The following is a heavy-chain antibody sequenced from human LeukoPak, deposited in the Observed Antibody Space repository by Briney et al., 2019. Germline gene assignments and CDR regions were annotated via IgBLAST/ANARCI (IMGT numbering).Heavy chain of an antibody. Sequence: SQTLSLTCAISGDSVSSNSAAWNWIRQSPPRALECLGRTHYRSKWYNDYAVSVKSRITINPDTSKNQFSLQLDSVTPEDTAVYYCCHSLSGRTGAFDIWGRGTVVTVSS. D-gene: IGHD2-21*01. J-gene: IGHJ3*02. CDR3: CHSLSGRTGAFDI. V-gene: IGHV6-1*01. CDR1: GDSVSSNSAA. CDR2: THYRSKWYN.